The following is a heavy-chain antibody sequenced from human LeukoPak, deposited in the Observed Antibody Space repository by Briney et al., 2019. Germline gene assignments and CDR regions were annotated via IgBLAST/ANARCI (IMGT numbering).Heavy chain of an antibody. D-gene: IGHD6-13*01. J-gene: IGHJ4*02. Sequence: PGRSLRLSCAASGFTFDDYAMHWVRQAPGKGLEWVSGISWNSGSIGYADSVKGRFTISRDNSKNTLYLQMNSLRAEDTAVYYCARGFLGYSSSWYGYWGQGTLVTVSS. CDR3: ARGFLGYSSSWYGY. V-gene: IGHV3-9*01. CDR1: GFTFDDYA. CDR2: ISWNSGSI.